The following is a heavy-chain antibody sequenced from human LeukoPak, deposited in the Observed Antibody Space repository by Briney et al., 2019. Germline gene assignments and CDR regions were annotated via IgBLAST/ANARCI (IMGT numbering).Heavy chain of an antibody. CDR1: GFTFSSYS. V-gene: IGHV3-21*01. Sequence: GGSLRLSCAASGFTFSSYSMNWVRQAPGKGLEWVSSIISSSSYIYYADSVKGRFTISRDNAKNSLYLQMNSLRAEDTAVYYCARDAYYDSSGYYLYYYYGMDVWGQGTTVTVSS. CDR3: ARDAYYDSSGYYLYYYYGMDV. D-gene: IGHD3-22*01. J-gene: IGHJ6*02. CDR2: IISSSSYI.